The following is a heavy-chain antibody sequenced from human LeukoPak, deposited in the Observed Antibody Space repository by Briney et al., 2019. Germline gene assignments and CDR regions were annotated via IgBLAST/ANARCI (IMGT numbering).Heavy chain of an antibody. CDR3: ASSYGYDYYYYYYMDV. CDR1: GGSFSGYH. CDR2: INHSGST. J-gene: IGHJ6*03. V-gene: IGHV4-34*01. Sequence: SETLSLTCAVYGGSFSGYHWSWIRQPPGKGLEWIGEINHSGSTNYNPSLKSRVTISVDTSKNQFSLKLSSVTAADTAVYYCASSYGYDYYYYYYMDVWGKGTTVTVSS. D-gene: IGHD5-18*01.